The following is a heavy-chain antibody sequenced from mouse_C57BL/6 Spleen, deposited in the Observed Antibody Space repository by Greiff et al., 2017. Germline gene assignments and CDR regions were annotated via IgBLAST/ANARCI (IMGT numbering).Heavy chain of an antibody. Sequence: EVKLMESGGDLVKPGGSLKLSCAASGFTFSSYGMSWVRQTPDKRLEWVATISSGGSNTYYPDSVKGRFTISRDNAKNPLYLQMSSLKSEGTAMYYCAIHDSTTVVAREYFDVSGTGTTLTVSS. D-gene: IGHD1-1*01. J-gene: IGHJ1*03. CDR1: GFTFSSYG. CDR3: AIHDSTTVVAREYFDV. V-gene: IGHV5-6*01. CDR2: ISSGGSNT.